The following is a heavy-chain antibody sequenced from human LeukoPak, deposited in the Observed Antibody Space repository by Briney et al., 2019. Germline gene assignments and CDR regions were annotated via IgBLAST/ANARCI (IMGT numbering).Heavy chain of an antibody. CDR2: IYYSGST. Sequence: SETLSLTCTVSGGSISSSSYYWGWIRQPPGKGLEWIGSIYYSGSTYYNPSLKSRVTISVDTSKNQFSLKLSSVTAADTAVYYCARTELELHLLAYWGQGTLVTVSS. D-gene: IGHD1-7*01. CDR3: ARTELELHLLAY. CDR1: GGSISSSSYY. J-gene: IGHJ4*02. V-gene: IGHV4-39*01.